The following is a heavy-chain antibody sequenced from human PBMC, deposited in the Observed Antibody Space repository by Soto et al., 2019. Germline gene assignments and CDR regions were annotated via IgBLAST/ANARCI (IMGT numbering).Heavy chain of an antibody. CDR1: GGSITRNNHY. J-gene: IGHJ4*02. CDR3: ARLGSSGWYQGSYFDY. V-gene: IGHV4-39*01. Sequence: QLQLQESGPGLVKPSETLSLTCTVSGGSITRNNHYWGWIRQSPGKGLEWIGGILYSGSINYNPSLKSRGTISVETSKNQFSLKMSSVTAADTAVYYCARLGSSGWYQGSYFDYWGQGTLVTVSS. CDR2: ILYSGSI. D-gene: IGHD6-19*01.